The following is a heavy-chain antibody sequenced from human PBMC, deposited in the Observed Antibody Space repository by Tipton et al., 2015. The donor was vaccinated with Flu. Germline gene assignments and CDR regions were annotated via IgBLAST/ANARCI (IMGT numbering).Heavy chain of an antibody. J-gene: IGHJ5*01. CDR3: ARRDYSNYVSVPKNWFDS. D-gene: IGHD4-11*01. Sequence: TLSLTCTVSGGSIRTSTDYWGWIRQPPGKGLEWIGTIYYGGSTYYNPSLKSRATISLDTSENQFSLKLNSVTATDTAVYYCARRDYSNYVSVPKNWFDSWGQGILVTVSS. CDR2: IYYGGST. CDR1: GGSIRTSTDY. V-gene: IGHV4-39*07.